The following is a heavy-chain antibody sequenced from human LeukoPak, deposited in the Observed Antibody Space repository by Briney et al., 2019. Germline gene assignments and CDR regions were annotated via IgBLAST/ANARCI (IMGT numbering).Heavy chain of an antibody. CDR1: GGSISSSSYY. CDR2: IYYSGST. Sequence: SETLSLTCTVSGGSISSSSYYWGWIRQPPGKGLEWIGSIYYSGSTYYNPSLESRVTISVDTSKNQFSLKLSSVTAADTAVYYCARHLIGYCSGGSCSAGPYYFDYWGQGTLVTVSS. V-gene: IGHV4-39*01. J-gene: IGHJ4*02. CDR3: ARHLIGYCSGGSCSAGPYYFDY. D-gene: IGHD2-15*01.